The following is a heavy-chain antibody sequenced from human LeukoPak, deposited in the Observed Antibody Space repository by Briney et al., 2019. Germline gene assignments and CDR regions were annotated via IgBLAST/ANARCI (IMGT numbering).Heavy chain of an antibody. CDR3: AREAVHYGSGSHDY. Sequence: SETLSLTCTVSGGSISSYYWGWIRQPAGKGLEWIGRMHSSGSTNYNPSIKSRVTMSLDTSKNQFSLKVDSVTAADTAMYYCAREAVHYGSGSHDYWGQGTLVAVSS. J-gene: IGHJ4*02. D-gene: IGHD3-10*01. CDR2: MHSSGST. V-gene: IGHV4-4*07. CDR1: GGSISSYY.